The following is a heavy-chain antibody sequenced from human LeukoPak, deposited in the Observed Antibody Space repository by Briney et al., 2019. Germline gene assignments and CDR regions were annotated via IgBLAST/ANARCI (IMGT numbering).Heavy chain of an antibody. D-gene: IGHD3-22*01. CDR2: INPIRGNT. V-gene: IGHV1-8*03. CDR3: ARGRAMWYYDSGGHYPTSSEYTWFDP. CDR1: GYTFTNYD. Sequence: GASVKVSCKASGYTFTNYDMKWVRQATGQGLEWMGWINPIRGNTAYAPKFQGRVTITRNASIRTAYMELTSLRSEDTGVYYCARGRAMWYYDSGGHYPTSSEYTWFDPWGQGTLVTVSS. J-gene: IGHJ5*02.